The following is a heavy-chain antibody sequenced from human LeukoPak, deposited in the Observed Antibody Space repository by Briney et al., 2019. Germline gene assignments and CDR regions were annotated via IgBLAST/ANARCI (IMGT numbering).Heavy chain of an antibody. CDR2: IYHSGST. D-gene: IGHD3-16*02. J-gene: IGHJ4*02. V-gene: IGHV4-4*02. Sequence: SETLSLTCAVSGGSISSSNWWSWVHQPPGKGLEWIGEIYHSGSTNYNPSLKSRVTISVDKSKNQFSLKLSSVTAADTAVYYCAREADYDYVWGSYRSVNYFDYWGQGTLVTVSS. CDR1: GGSISSSNW. CDR3: AREADYDYVWGSYRSVNYFDY.